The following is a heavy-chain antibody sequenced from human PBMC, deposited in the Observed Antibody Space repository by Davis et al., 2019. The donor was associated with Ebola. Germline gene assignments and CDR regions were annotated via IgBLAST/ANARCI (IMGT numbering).Heavy chain of an antibody. Sequence: ASVKVSCKASGYTFTGYYMHWVRQAPGQGLEWMGWINPNSGGTNYAQKFQGRVTMTRDTSISTAYMELRSLRSDDTAVYYCARDGYNKYYFDYWGQGTLVTVSS. CDR1: GYTFTGYY. CDR2: INPNSGGT. CDR3: ARDGYNKYYFDY. V-gene: IGHV1-2*02. J-gene: IGHJ4*02. D-gene: IGHD5-24*01.